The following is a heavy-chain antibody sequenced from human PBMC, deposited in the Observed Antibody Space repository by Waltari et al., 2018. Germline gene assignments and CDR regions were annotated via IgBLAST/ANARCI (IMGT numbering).Heavy chain of an antibody. CDR2: INHSGST. CDR1: GGSFSGSS. J-gene: IGHJ5*02. CDR3: ASRTIFGIPNWFDP. D-gene: IGHD3-3*01. V-gene: IGHV4-34*01. Sequence: QVQLQQWGAGLLKPSETLSLTCAVYGGSFSGSSWSWIRPPPGKGLEWIGEINHSGSTNYNPSLKSRVTISVDTSKNQFSLKLSSVTAADTAVYYCASRTIFGIPNWFDPWGQGTLVTVSS.